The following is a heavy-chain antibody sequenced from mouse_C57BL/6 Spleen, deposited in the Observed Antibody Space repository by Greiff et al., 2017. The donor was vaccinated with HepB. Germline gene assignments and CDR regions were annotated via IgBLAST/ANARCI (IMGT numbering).Heavy chain of an antibody. J-gene: IGHJ1*03. CDR2: ISDGGSYT. V-gene: IGHV5-4*03. CDR3: AKRGGIYWYFDV. CDR1: GFTFSSYA. Sequence: DVMLVESGGGLVKPGGSLKLSCAASGFTFSSYAMSWVRQTPEKRLEWVATISDGGSYTYYPDNVKGRFTISRDNAKNNLYLQMSHLKSEDTAMYYCAKRGGIYWYFDVWGTGTTVTVSS.